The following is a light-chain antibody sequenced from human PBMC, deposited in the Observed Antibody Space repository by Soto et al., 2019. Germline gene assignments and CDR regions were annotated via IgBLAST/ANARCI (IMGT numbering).Light chain of an antibody. CDR1: DSNIGANT. V-gene: IGLV1-44*01. J-gene: IGLJ3*02. Sequence: QAVVTQPPSASGTPGQRVSISCSGSDSNIGANTVHWYQQSPGTAPKLLIYSNTQRPSGVPERFSASKSGTSASLAISGLQSEDEADYYCASWDDSLNDVFGGGTKLTVL. CDR2: SNT. CDR3: ASWDDSLNDV.